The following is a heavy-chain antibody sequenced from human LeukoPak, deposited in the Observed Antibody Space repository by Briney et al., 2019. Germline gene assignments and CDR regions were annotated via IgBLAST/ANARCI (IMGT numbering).Heavy chain of an antibody. J-gene: IGHJ4*02. CDR3: AKVMYSSSWSFDY. Sequence: PGGSLRLSCAASGFTFSSYAMSWARQAPGKGLEWVSAISGSGGTTYYADSVKGRFTISRDNSKNTLYLQMNSLRAEDTAAYYCAKVMYSSSWSFDYWGQGTLVTVSS. CDR1: GFTFSSYA. D-gene: IGHD6-13*01. V-gene: IGHV3-23*01. CDR2: ISGSGGTT.